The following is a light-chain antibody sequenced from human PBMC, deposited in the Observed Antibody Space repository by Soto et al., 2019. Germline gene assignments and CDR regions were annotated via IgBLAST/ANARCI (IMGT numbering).Light chain of an antibody. CDR3: ASYTPGCTHI. Sequence: QSALTQPASVSGSPGQSITISCTGTRNDVGGYNFVSWHQQHPGKAPKLLIFDVSDRPSEVSHRFSGSKSGYTASLTISGLQAAYEADYYFASYTPGCTHIFGGGTKLT. V-gene: IGLV2-14*03. J-gene: IGLJ2*01. CDR1: RNDVGGYNF. CDR2: DVS.